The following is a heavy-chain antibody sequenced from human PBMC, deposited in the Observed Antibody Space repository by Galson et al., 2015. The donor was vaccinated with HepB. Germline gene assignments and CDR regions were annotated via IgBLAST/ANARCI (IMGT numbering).Heavy chain of an antibody. CDR3: ARDKTGAPGFEY. CDR1: AYTFTDYY. Sequence: SVKVSCKASAYTFTDYYMHWVRQAPGQGLEWMGRINPNSGGTNYAQKFQGRVTMTRDTSIRTAYMELSRLRSDDTAVYYCARDKTGAPGFEYWGQGTLVTVSS. D-gene: IGHD1-1*01. V-gene: IGHV1-2*06. J-gene: IGHJ4*02. CDR2: INPNSGGT.